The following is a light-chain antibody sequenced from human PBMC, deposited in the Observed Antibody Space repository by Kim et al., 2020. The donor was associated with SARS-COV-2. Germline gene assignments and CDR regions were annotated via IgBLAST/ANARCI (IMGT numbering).Light chain of an antibody. CDR3: QVWDSSSDHVV. Sequence: SYELTQPPSVSVAPGKTARITCGGNNIGSKSVHWYQQKPGQAPVLVIYYDSDRPSGIPERFSGSNSGNTATLTISRVEAGDEDDYYCQVWDSSSDHVVFGGGTQLNVL. J-gene: IGLJ2*01. CDR2: YDS. V-gene: IGLV3-21*04. CDR1: NIGSKS.